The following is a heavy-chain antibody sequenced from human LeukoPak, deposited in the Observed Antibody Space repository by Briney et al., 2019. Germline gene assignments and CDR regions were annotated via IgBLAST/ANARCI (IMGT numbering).Heavy chain of an antibody. CDR1: GFTFSSYG. CDR3: AKDAIAVAGTIYYFDY. CDR2: IWYDGSNK. D-gene: IGHD6-19*01. J-gene: IGHJ4*02. V-gene: IGHV3-33*06. Sequence: PGRSLRLSCAASGFTFSSYGMHWVRQAPGKGLEWVAVIWYDGSNKYYADSVKGRFTISRDNSKNTLYLQMNSLRAEDTAVYYCAKDAIAVAGTIYYFDYWGQGTLVTVSS.